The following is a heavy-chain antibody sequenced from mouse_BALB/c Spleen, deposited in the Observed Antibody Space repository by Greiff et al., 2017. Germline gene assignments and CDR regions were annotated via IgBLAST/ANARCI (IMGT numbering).Heavy chain of an antibody. CDR3: APYYGNYGDAMDY. J-gene: IGHJ4*01. CDR2: INPSSGYT. D-gene: IGHD2-10*01. CDR1: GYTFTSYT. Sequence: QVQLKESGAELARPGASVKMSCKASGYTFTSYTMHWVKQRPGQGLEWIGYINPSSGYTNYNQKFKDKATLTADKSSSTAYMQLSSLTSEDSAVYYCAPYYGNYGDAMDYWGQGTSVTVSS. V-gene: IGHV1-4*01.